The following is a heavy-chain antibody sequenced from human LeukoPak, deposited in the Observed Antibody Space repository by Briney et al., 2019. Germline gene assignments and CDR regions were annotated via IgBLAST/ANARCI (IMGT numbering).Heavy chain of an antibody. Sequence: TSETLSLTCAVYGGSFSGYYWSWIRQPPGKGLEWIGEINHSGSTNYNPSLKSRVTISVDTSKNQFSLKLSSVTAADTAVYYCARAPRKGIAAAGGGRYNWFHPWGQGTLVTVSS. D-gene: IGHD6-13*01. V-gene: IGHV4-34*01. CDR1: GGSFSGYY. CDR3: ARAPRKGIAAAGGGRYNWFHP. CDR2: INHSGST. J-gene: IGHJ5*02.